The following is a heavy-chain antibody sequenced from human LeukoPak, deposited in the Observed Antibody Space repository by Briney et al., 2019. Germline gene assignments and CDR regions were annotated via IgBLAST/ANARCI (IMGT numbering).Heavy chain of an antibody. D-gene: IGHD6-19*01. Sequence: SVKVSCKASGGTFSSYAICWVRQAPGQGLEWMGGTTPIFGTANYAQKFQGRVTITADESTSTAYMELSSLRSEDTAVYYCARELVRVAVAYDAFDIWGQGTMVTVSS. J-gene: IGHJ3*02. CDR2: TTPIFGTA. CDR3: ARELVRVAVAYDAFDI. V-gene: IGHV1-69*13. CDR1: GGTFSSYA.